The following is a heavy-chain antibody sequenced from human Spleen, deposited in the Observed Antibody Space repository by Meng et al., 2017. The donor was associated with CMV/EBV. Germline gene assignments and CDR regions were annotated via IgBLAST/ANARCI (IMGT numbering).Heavy chain of an antibody. CDR1: GFIFSNYG. V-gene: IGHV3-30*02. D-gene: IGHD5-18*01. J-gene: IGHJ4*02. Sequence: GESLKISCAASGFIFSNYGMHWVRQAPGKGLEWVAFIRFDGTNTSYADSVKGRFTISRDNSKNTLYLQMNSLRAEDTAVYYCAKGRAHLWLLLDNWGQGTVVTVSS. CDR2: IRFDGTNT. CDR3: AKGRAHLWLLLDN.